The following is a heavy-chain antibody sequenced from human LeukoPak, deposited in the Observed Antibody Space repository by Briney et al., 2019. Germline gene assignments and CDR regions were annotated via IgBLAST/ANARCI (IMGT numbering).Heavy chain of an antibody. Sequence: PSETLSLTCTVSGGSISSYYWSWIRQPPGKGLEWIGYILYSGSTNYNPSLKSRVTISVDTSKNQFSLKLSSVTAADTAVYYCARSRCFDWLLYPNWFDPWGQGTLVTVSS. D-gene: IGHD3-9*01. V-gene: IGHV4-59*01. J-gene: IGHJ5*02. CDR3: ARSRCFDWLLYPNWFDP. CDR1: GGSISSYY. CDR2: ILYSGST.